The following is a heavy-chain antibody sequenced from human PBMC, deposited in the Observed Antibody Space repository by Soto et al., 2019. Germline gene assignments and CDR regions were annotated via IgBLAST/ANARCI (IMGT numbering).Heavy chain of an antibody. J-gene: IGHJ6*02. CDR1: GYTFTGYY. D-gene: IGHD6-13*01. CDR3: ARDRGRGSSSYYYGMDV. Sequence: ASVKVSCKASGYTFTGYYMHWVRQAPGQGLEWMGWINPNSGGTNYAQKFQGWVTMTRDTSISTAYMELSRLRSDDTAVYYCARDRGRGSSSYYYGMDVWGQGTTVTVSS. V-gene: IGHV1-2*04. CDR2: INPNSGGT.